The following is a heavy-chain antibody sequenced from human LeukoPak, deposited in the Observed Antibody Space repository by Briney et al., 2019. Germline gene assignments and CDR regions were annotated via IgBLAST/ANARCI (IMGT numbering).Heavy chain of an antibody. CDR2: INPNSGGT. CDR1: GYTFTGYY. D-gene: IGHD3-22*01. V-gene: IGHV1-2*02. J-gene: IGHJ5*02. Sequence: GASVKVSXKASGYTFTGYYMHWVRQAPGQGLEWMGWINPNSGGTNYAQKFQGRVTMTRDTSISTAYMELSRLRSDDTAVYYCARDLGYYDSSGYTDPWGQGTLVTVSS. CDR3: ARDLGYYDSSGYTDP.